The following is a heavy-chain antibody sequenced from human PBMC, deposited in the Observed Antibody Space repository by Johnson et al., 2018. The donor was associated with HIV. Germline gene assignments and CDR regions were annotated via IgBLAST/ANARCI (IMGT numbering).Heavy chain of an antibody. Sequence: EVQLVESGGGLIQPGGSLRLSCAASGFTVSSNYMSWVRQAPGKWLEWVSVIYSGGSTYYADSVKGRFTISRDNSKNTLYLQMNSLRAEDTAVYYCARDRHDSSGYYWSMGDAFDIWGQGTMVTVSS. V-gene: IGHV3-53*01. J-gene: IGHJ3*02. CDR2: IYSGGST. CDR1: GFTVSSNY. D-gene: IGHD3-22*01. CDR3: ARDRHDSSGYYWSMGDAFDI.